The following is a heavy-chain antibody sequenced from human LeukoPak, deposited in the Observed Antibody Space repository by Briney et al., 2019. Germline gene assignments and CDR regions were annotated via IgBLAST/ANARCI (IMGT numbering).Heavy chain of an antibody. CDR3: ARRFSAAVSSSVWSWGPKKYYYYDMDV. Sequence: GGSLRLSCAASGFTFSSNWMTWVRQAPGNGLEWVANINQDGSEKYYADSVMGRFTISRDNARESLSLQMDSLIAEDTAVYYCARRFSAAVSSSVWSWGPKKYYYYDMDVWGKGTTVTVSS. CDR1: GFTFSSNW. D-gene: IGHD6-19*01. CDR2: INQDGSEK. V-gene: IGHV3-7*04. J-gene: IGHJ6*03.